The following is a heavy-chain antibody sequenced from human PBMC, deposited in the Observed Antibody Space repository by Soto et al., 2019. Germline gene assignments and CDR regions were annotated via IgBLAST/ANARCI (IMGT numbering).Heavy chain of an antibody. CDR2: IYPGDSDT. Sequence: GESLKISCKGSGYSFTRYWIGWVRQVPGKGLEWMGIIYPGDSDTRYSPSFQGQVTISADKSISTAYLQWSSLKASDTAMYYCARQARYCSGGSCYHPSFDYWGQGTLVTVSS. D-gene: IGHD2-15*01. J-gene: IGHJ4*02. CDR3: ARQARYCSGGSCYHPSFDY. V-gene: IGHV5-51*01. CDR1: GYSFTRYW.